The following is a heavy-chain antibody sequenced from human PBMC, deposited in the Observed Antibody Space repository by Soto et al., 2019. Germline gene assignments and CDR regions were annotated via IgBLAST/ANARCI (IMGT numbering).Heavy chain of an antibody. CDR3: ARKATVTTCFDY. D-gene: IGHD4-17*01. CDR1: GGSISSGGYY. J-gene: IGHJ4*02. CDR2: IYYSGST. Sequence: QVQLQESGPGLVKPSQTLSLTCTVSGGSISSGGYYWSWIRQHPGKGLEWIGYIYYSGSTYYNPSLKSRVTISVDTSKNQCFLKLSSVTAADTAVYYCARKATVTTCFDYWGQGTLVTVSS. V-gene: IGHV4-31*03.